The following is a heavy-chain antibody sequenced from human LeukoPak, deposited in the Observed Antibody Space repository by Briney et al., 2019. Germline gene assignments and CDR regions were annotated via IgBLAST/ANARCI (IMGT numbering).Heavy chain of an antibody. V-gene: IGHV4-4*07. CDR2: IYTSGST. Sequence: SETLSLTCTVSGGSISSYYWSWIRQPAGKGLEWIGRIYTSGSTNYNPSLKSRVTMSVDTSKNQFSLKLSSVTAADTAVYYCARDGMVRGADNWFDPWGQGTLVTVSS. CDR1: GGSISSYY. D-gene: IGHD3-10*01. CDR3: ARDGMVRGADNWFDP. J-gene: IGHJ5*02.